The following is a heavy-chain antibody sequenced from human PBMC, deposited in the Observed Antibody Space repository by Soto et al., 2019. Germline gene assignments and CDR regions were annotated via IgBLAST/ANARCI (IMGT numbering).Heavy chain of an antibody. CDR2: IYYSGST. CDR3: ASSSPAFYSSGWYGWFDP. V-gene: IGHV4-59*01. Sequence: TLSLTCTVSGGSISSYYWSWIRQPPGKGLEWIGYIYYSGSTNYNPSLKSRVTISVDTSKNQFPLKLSSVTAADTAVYYCASSSPAFYSSGWYGWFDPWGQGTLVTVSS. D-gene: IGHD6-19*01. CDR1: GGSISSYY. J-gene: IGHJ5*02.